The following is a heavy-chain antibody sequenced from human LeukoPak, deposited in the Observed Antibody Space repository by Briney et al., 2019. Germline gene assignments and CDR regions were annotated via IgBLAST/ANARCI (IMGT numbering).Heavy chain of an antibody. CDR2: LHTSGST. CDR3: ARLRPRDAYMH. Sequence: SETLSLTCTVSGGSISSYYWSWIRQPAGEGLEWIGRLHTSGSTHYNPSLKSRVTISVDTSKNQFSLILTSVTAADTAVYYCARLRPRDAYMHWGQGTLVTVSS. D-gene: IGHD3-16*01. CDR1: GGSISSYY. V-gene: IGHV4-4*07. J-gene: IGHJ4*02.